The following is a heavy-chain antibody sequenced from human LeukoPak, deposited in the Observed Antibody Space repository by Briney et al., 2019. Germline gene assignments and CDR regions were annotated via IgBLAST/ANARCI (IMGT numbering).Heavy chain of an antibody. J-gene: IGHJ3*02. V-gene: IGHV4-59*08. CDR3: ARRSGYCSGGSCSHHDAFDI. CDR2: IYYSGST. D-gene: IGHD2-15*01. Sequence: SETLSLTCTVSGGSINSYFWSWIRQPPGKGLEWIGYIYYSGSTNYNPSLKSRVTISVDTSKNQFSLKLSSVTAADTAVYYCARRSGYCSGGSCSHHDAFDIWGQGTMATVSS. CDR1: GGSINSYF.